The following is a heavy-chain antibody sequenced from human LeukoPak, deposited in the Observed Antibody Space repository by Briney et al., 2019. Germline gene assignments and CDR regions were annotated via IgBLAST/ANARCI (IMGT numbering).Heavy chain of an antibody. J-gene: IGHJ4*02. CDR2: IIPIFGTA. Sequence: GASVKVSCKASGGTFSSYAISWVRQAPGQGLEWMGGIIPIFGTANYAQKFQGRVTITADKSTSTAYMELSSLRSEDTAVYYCASHYGSALYYFDYWGQGTLVTVSS. D-gene: IGHD4-17*01. V-gene: IGHV1-69*06. CDR1: GGTFSSYA. CDR3: ASHYGSALYYFDY.